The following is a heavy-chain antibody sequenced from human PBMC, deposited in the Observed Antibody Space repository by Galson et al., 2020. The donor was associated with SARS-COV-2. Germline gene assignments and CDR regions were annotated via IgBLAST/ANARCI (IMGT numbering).Heavy chain of an antibody. CDR1: GGSISSYY. CDR3: AGAAQTYYDFWSGYYNAPPFDY. Sequence: SETLSLTCTVSGGSISSYYWSWIRQPPGKGLEWIGYIYYSGSTNYNPSLKSRVTISVDTSKNQFSLKLSSVTAADTAVYYCAGAAQTYYDFWSGYYNAPPFDYWGQGTLVTVSS. J-gene: IGHJ4*02. V-gene: IGHV4-59*01. D-gene: IGHD3-3*01. CDR2: IYYSGST.